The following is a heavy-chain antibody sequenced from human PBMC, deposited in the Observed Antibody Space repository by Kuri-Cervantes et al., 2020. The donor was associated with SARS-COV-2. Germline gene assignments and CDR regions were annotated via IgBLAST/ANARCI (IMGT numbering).Heavy chain of an antibody. CDR1: GGSISSYY. CDR3: AKEYSGSWGYGY. CDR2: ISYDGSNK. J-gene: IGHJ4*02. Sequence: LSLTCTVSGGSISSYYWSWVRQAPGKGLEWVAVISYDGSNKYYADSVKGRFTISRDNSKNTLYLQMNSLRAEDTAVYYCAKEYSGSWGYGYWGQGTLVTVSS. D-gene: IGHD1-26*01. V-gene: IGHV3-30*18.